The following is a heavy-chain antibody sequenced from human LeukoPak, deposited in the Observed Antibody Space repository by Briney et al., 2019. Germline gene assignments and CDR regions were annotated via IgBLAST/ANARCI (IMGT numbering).Heavy chain of an antibody. Sequence: GGSLRLSCAASGFAFSNQAMGWVRQASGKGLEWVSVISDSGDITYYADSVKGRFTISRDNSRNTLFLQMNSLRAEDTAVYYCAKDARRTSGWHFFDYWGQGTLVTVSS. V-gene: IGHV3-23*01. J-gene: IGHJ4*02. CDR2: ISDSGDIT. CDR1: GFAFSNQA. D-gene: IGHD6-19*01. CDR3: AKDARRTSGWHFFDY.